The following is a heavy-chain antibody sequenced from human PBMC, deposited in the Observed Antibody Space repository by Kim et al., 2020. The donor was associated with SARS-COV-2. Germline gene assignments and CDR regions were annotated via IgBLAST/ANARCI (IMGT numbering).Heavy chain of an antibody. CDR3: ARSVASSPHDH. J-gene: IGHJ5*02. V-gene: IGHV1-2*02. D-gene: IGHD6-19*01. Sequence: YAQKVEGRVTMTRDTSITTAYMEVSGLRYDDTAVYYCARSVASSPHDHWGQGTLVTVSS.